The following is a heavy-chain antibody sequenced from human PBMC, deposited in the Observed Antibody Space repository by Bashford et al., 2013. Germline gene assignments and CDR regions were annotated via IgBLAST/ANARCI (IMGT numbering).Heavy chain of an antibody. J-gene: IGHJ4*01. CDR3: ARGFGPYATSWYRLPGDY. Sequence: GSLRLSCAASGFTFSSYAMSWVRQAPGKGLEWVSAISGSGGSTYYTDSVKGRFTISRDNGKNSLYLQMKSLTADDTAVYFCARGFGPYATSWYRLPGDYWGQGIVVTVSS. V-gene: IGHV3-23*01. CDR2: ISGSGGST. CDR1: GFTFSSYA. D-gene: IGHD6-13*01.